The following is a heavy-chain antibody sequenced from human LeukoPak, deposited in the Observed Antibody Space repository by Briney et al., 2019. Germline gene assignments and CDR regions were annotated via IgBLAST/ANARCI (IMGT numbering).Heavy chain of an antibody. D-gene: IGHD2-15*01. CDR3: ARADIVVVVAATLGAFDI. Sequence: SETLSLTCTVSGGSISSYYWSWIRQPAGKGLEWIGRIYTSGSTNYNPSLKSRVTMSVDTSKNQFSLKLSSVTAADTAVYYCARADIVVVVAATLGAFDIWGQGTMVTVSS. CDR2: IYTSGST. J-gene: IGHJ3*02. V-gene: IGHV4-4*07. CDR1: GGSISSYY.